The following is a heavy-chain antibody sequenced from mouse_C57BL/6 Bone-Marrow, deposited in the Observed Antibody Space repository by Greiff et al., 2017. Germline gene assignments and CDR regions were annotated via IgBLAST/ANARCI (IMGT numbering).Heavy chain of an antibody. CDR1: GYTFTDYY. Sequence: EVQLQQSGPELVKPGASVKISCKASGYTFTDYYMNWVKQSHGKSLEWIGDINPNNGGTSYNQKFKGKATLTVDKSSSTAYMELRSLTSEYSAVXYCARWGTVVATDAMDYWGQGTSVTVSS. V-gene: IGHV1-26*01. CDR2: INPNNGGT. J-gene: IGHJ4*01. D-gene: IGHD1-1*01. CDR3: ARWGTVVATDAMDY.